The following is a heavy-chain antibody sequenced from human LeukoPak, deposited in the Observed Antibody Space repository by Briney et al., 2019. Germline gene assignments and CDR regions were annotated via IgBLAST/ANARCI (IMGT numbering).Heavy chain of an antibody. CDR1: GFTFRNYA. Sequence: GSLRLSCVAPGFTFRNYAMSWVRQAPGKGLEWVSSISSGGGSTYYADSVKGRFTVSRDNSKSTLFLQMISLRAEDTAMYYCAKNDYCDSTSCPPDYWGQGTLVTVSS. CDR3: AKNDYCDSTSCPPDY. J-gene: IGHJ4*02. D-gene: IGHD2-2*01. V-gene: IGHV3-23*01. CDR2: ISSGGGST.